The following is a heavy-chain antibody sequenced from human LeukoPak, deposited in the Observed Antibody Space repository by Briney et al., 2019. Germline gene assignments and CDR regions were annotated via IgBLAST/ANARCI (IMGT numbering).Heavy chain of an antibody. Sequence: SETLSLTCAVSGGSISNGGYSWSWIRQPPGRGLEWIGYIYHSGSTYYNPSLKSRVTISVDRSKNQFSLKLSSVTAADTAMYYCARDDYSGSHDYWGQGTLVTVSS. CDR2: IYHSGST. J-gene: IGHJ4*02. D-gene: IGHD1-26*01. V-gene: IGHV4-30-2*01. CDR1: GGSISNGGYS. CDR3: ARDDYSGSHDY.